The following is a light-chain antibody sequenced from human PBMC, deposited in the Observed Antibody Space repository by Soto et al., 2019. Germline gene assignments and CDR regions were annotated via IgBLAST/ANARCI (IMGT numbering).Light chain of an antibody. CDR3: CSYAGSSTVV. J-gene: IGLJ2*01. Sequence: QSALTQPASVSGSPGQSITISCSGTSSDVGSYNLVSWYHHHAGKAPILMLYEGSKRPSRVSNRFSGSKSGNTASLTTSGLQAEEEADYYCCSYAGSSTVVFGGGTKLTVL. CDR2: EGS. V-gene: IGLV2-23*01. CDR1: SSDVGSYNL.